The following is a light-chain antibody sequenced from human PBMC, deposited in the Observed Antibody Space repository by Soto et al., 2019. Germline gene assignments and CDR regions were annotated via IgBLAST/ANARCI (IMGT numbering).Light chain of an antibody. CDR2: GAS. Sequence: EIVMTQSPATLSVSPGERATLSCRASQSVSSNLAWYQQKPGQAPRLLIYGASTRATGIPARFXGSGXGTXXXXXXXXXXSEXFAVXXCQQYXNWPLYTFGQGTKLEXX. J-gene: IGKJ2*01. V-gene: IGKV3-15*01. CDR3: QQYXNWPLYT. CDR1: QSVSSN.